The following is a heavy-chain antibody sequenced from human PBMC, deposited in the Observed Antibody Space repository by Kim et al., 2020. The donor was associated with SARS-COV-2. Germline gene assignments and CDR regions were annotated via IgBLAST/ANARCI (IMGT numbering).Heavy chain of an antibody. J-gene: IGHJ4*01. Sequence: GGSLRLSCAASGFTFSSYGMVWVRQAPGTGLEYISSMNPNGGSTYYANSVKGRCTISRDDSKKTLYVQMDSLTVEDMAVYYCARVGGGFLDYWGHGILVTVSS. CDR3: ARVGGGFLDY. CDR2: MNPNGGST. V-gene: IGHV3-64*01. CDR1: GFTFSSYG. D-gene: IGHD1-26*01.